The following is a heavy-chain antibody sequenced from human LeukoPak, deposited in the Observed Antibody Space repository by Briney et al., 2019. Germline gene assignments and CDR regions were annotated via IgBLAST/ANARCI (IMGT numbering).Heavy chain of an antibody. CDR1: GGSFSGYY. V-gene: IGHV4-34*01. Sequence: PSETLSLTCAVYGGSFSGYYWSWIRQPPGKGLEWIGEINHSGSTNYNPSLKSRVTISVDTSKNQFSLKLSSVTAADTAVYYCARGSKYYGSGGPVRRVGLNWFDPWGQGTLVTVSS. CDR3: ARGSKYYGSGGPVRRVGLNWFDP. D-gene: IGHD3-10*01. J-gene: IGHJ5*02. CDR2: INHSGST.